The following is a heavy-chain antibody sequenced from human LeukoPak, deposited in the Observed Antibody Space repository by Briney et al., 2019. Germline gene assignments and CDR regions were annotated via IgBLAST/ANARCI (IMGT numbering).Heavy chain of an antibody. J-gene: IGHJ4*02. D-gene: IGHD3-10*01. CDR1: GYTFTSYG. CDR3: AKLRGVKPRPYWDDY. CDR2: ISAYNGNT. V-gene: IGHV1-18*01. Sequence: ASVKVSCKASGYTFTSYGISWVRQAPGQGLEWMGWISAYNGNTNYAQKLQGRVTMTTDTSTSTAYMELRSLRAEDTAVYYCAKLRGVKPRPYWDDYWGQGTLVTVSS.